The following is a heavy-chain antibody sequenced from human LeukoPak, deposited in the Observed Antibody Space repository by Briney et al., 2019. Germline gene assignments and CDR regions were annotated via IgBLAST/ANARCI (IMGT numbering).Heavy chain of an antibody. CDR1: GFTLADSA. D-gene: IGHD3-9*01. CDR2: ISSKAYGGTT. V-gene: IGHV3-49*04. Sequence: SLRLSRTASGFTLADSAMSWVRQAPGKGLEWVGFISSKAYGGTTEYAASVKGRFTISRDDSKSIAYLQMNGLKTEDTAVYYCARDHRYYDILTGSGRQFDYWGQGTLVTVSS. J-gene: IGHJ4*02. CDR3: ARDHRYYDILTGSGRQFDY.